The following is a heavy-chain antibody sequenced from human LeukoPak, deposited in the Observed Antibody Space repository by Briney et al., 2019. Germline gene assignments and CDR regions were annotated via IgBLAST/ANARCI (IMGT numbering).Heavy chain of an antibody. CDR3: ARVGRVGMDV. CDR1: GGSFSGYY. V-gene: IGHV4-34*01. CDR2: INHSGST. Sequence: SSETLSLTCAVYGGSFSGYYWSWIRQPPGKGLEWIGEINHSGSTNYNPSLKSRVTISVDTSKNQFSLKLSSVTAADTAVYYCARVGRVGMDVWGQGTTVTVSS. J-gene: IGHJ6*02.